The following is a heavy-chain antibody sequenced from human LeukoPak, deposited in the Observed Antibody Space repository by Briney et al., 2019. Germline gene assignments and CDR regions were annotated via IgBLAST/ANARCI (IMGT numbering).Heavy chain of an antibody. J-gene: IGHJ4*02. CDR1: GGSISISSDY. CDR3: ARPHSTLGYCSSTSCQGFDY. CDR2: IYYSGST. D-gene: IGHD2-2*01. V-gene: IGHV4-39*07. Sequence: SETLSLTCTVSGGSISISSDYWGWVRQPPGKGLEWIGSIYYSGSTYYNPSIKSRLTISVDTSKNQFSLKLSSVTAEDTAVYYCARPHSTLGYCSSTSCQGFDYWGQGPLVTVSS.